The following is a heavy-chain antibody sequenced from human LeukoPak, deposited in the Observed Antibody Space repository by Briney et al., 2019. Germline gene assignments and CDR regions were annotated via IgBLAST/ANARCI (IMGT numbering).Heavy chain of an antibody. CDR2: IYYSGST. CDR1: GGSISSSSYY. Sequence: PSETLSLTCTVSGGSISSSSYYWGWIRQPPGNGLEWIGSIYYSGSTYYNPSLKSRVTISVDTSKNQFSLKLSSVTAADTAVYYCASAYYYGSGIFDYWGQGTLVTVSS. CDR3: ASAYYYGSGIFDY. J-gene: IGHJ4*02. D-gene: IGHD3-10*01. V-gene: IGHV4-39*01.